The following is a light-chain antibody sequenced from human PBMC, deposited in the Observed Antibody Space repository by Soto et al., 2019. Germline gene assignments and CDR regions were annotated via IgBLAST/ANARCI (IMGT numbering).Light chain of an antibody. J-gene: IGLJ1*01. Sequence: QSVLTQPASVSGSPGQSITISCTGTSSDVGNYNLVSWCQQHPGRAPKLLIYEGTKRPSGVSNRFSGSKSGNTASLAISGLQSEDEADYFCVAWDDRLDGPVFGGGTKVTVL. CDR1: SSDVGNYNL. CDR2: EGT. CDR3: VAWDDRLDGPV. V-gene: IGLV2-14*02.